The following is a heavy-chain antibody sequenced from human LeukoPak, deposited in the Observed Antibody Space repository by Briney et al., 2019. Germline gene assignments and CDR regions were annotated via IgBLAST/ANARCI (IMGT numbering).Heavy chain of an antibody. CDR3: ARTIALADGRGYYYYHMDV. CDR2: IYISGST. D-gene: IGHD6-13*01. J-gene: IGHJ6*03. V-gene: IGHV4-4*07. CDR1: GGSISSYY. Sequence: SETLSLTCTVSGGSISSYYWAWMRQPAGKGLEWIGRIYISGSTNYNPSLESRVTMSVDTSRKQLSLRLTSVTAADTAVYYCARTIALADGRGYYYYHMDVWGKGTTATVSS.